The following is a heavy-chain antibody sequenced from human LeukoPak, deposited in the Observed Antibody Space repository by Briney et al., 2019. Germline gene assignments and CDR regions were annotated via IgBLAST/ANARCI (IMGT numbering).Heavy chain of an antibody. CDR2: IYYSGST. CDR1: GGSISSYY. J-gene: IGHJ4*02. CDR3: ARDLAAMVL. V-gene: IGHV4-59*01. D-gene: IGHD5-18*01. Sequence: SETLSLTCTVSGGSISSYYWSWIRQPPGKGLEWIGYIYYSGSTNYNLSLKSRVTISVDTSKNQFSLKLSSVTAADTAVYYCARDLAAMVLWGQGTLVTVSS.